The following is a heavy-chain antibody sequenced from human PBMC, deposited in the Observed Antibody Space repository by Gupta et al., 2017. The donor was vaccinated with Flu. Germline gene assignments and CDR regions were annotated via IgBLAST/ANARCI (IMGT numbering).Heavy chain of an antibody. Sequence: EVQLVEGGGLVQPGRSLRLSCAASGFTFDDYAMHWVRQAPGKGLEWVSGISWNSGSIGYADSVKGRFTISRDNAKNSLYLQMNSLRAEDTALYYCAKAGWSGYSDYWGQGTLVTVSS. CDR2: ISWNSGSI. CDR1: GFTFDDYA. CDR3: AKAGWSGYSDY. V-gene: IGHV3-9*01. J-gene: IGHJ4*02. D-gene: IGHD3-3*01.